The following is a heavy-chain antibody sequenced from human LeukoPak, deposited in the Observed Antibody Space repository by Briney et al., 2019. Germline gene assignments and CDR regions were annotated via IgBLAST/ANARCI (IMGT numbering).Heavy chain of an antibody. CDR1: GSTFSSYA. J-gene: IGHJ3*02. CDR3: ARDIAAAGGEDAFDI. Sequence: AGRSLRLSCAASGSTFSSYAMHWVRQAPGKGLEWVAVISYDGSNKYYADSVKGRFTISRDNSKNTLYLQMNSLRAEDTAVYYCARDIAAAGGEDAFDIWGQGTMVTVSS. D-gene: IGHD6-13*01. V-gene: IGHV3-30-3*01. CDR2: ISYDGSNK.